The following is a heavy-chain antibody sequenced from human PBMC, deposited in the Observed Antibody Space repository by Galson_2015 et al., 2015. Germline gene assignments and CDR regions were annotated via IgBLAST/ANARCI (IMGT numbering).Heavy chain of an antibody. J-gene: IGHJ4*02. V-gene: IGHV4-4*02. CDR3: ARGEDYGSGSYALDY. Sequence: SETLSLTCAVSGGSISSSNWWSWVRQPPGKGLEWIGEIYHSGSTNYNPSLKSRVTISVDKSKNQFSLKLSSVTAADTAVYYCARGEDYGSGSYALDYWGQGTLVTVSS. CDR1: GGSISSSNW. CDR2: IYHSGST. D-gene: IGHD3-10*01.